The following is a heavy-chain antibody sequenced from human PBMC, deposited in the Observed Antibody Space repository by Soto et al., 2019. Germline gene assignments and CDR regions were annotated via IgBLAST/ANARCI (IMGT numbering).Heavy chain of an antibody. CDR2: IGTAGDT. Sequence: GGSLRLSCAASGFTFSSYDMHWVRQATGKGLEWLSAIGTAGDTYYPGSVKGRFTISRENAKNSLYLQMNSVRAGDTAVYYCARGAPYYYYYMDVWGKGTTVTVSS. CDR3: ARGAPYYYYYMDV. J-gene: IGHJ6*03. CDR1: GFTFSSYD. V-gene: IGHV3-13*01.